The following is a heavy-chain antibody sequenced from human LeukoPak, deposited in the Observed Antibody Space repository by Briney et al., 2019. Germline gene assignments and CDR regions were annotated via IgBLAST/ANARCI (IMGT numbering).Heavy chain of an antibody. J-gene: IGHJ3*02. CDR2: IIPIFGTA. CDR1: GGTFSSYA. CDR3: AREGLSVVVPAAIPVDAFDI. V-gene: IGHV1-69*05. Sequence: SAKVSCKASGGTFSSYAISWVRQAPGQGLEWMGGIIPIFGTANYAQKFQGRVTITTDESTSTAYMELSSLRSEDTAVYYCAREGLSVVVPAAIPVDAFDIWAKGQWSPSLQ. D-gene: IGHD2-2*02.